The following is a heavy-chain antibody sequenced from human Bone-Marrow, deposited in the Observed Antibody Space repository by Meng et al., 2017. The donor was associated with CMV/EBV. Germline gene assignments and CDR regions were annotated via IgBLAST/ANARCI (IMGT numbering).Heavy chain of an antibody. CDR2: IYYSGST. Sequence: GSLRLSCTVSGGSISSSSYYWGWIRQPPGKGLEWIGSIYYSGSTYYNPSLKSRVTISVDTSKNQFSLKLSSMTAADTAVYYCARESPHYKYCSSTSCYRQIDYWGQGTLVTVAS. D-gene: IGHD2-2*02. J-gene: IGHJ4*02. V-gene: IGHV4-39*07. CDR1: GGSISSSSYY. CDR3: ARESPHYKYCSSTSCYRQIDY.